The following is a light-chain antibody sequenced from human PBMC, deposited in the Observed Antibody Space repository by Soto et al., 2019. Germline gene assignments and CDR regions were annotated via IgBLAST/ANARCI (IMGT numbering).Light chain of an antibody. CDR1: QSVSSN. CDR3: QQYDSWLVWT. Sequence: IVMTQSPATLSVSPGERATLSCRASQSVSSNLAWYQQKPGQAPRLLIYGASTRATAIPARFSGSGSGTEFTLNITSLQSEDIAVYYCQQYDSWLVWTFGQGTKVDIK. CDR2: GAS. J-gene: IGKJ1*01. V-gene: IGKV3-15*01.